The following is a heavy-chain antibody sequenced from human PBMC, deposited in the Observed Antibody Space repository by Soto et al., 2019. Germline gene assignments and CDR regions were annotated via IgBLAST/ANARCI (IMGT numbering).Heavy chain of an antibody. CDR1: GPSITRDP. V-gene: IGHV4-59*08. Sequence: ETLTITRTLTGPSITRDPWTSIPQHPGKGLEWSGYIYYSGSTNYNPSLKSRVTISVDTSKNQFSLKLSSVAAADTAVYYCARHETLHGDYYYWGQGTLVTVSS. CDR2: IYYSGST. J-gene: IGHJ4*02. CDR3: ARHETLHGDYYY. D-gene: IGHD4-17*01.